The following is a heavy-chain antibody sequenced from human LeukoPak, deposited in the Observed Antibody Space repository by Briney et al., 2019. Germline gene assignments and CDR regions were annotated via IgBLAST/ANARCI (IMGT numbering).Heavy chain of an antibody. CDR3: ARDPVVGAILNAQQMNDY. V-gene: IGHV3-21*01. D-gene: IGHD1-26*01. Sequence: PGGSLRLSCAASGFTFSSYSMNWVRQAPGKGLEWVSSISSSSSYIYYADSVKGRFTISRDNAKNSLYLQMNSLRAEDTAAYYCARDPVVGAILNAQQMNDYWGQGTLVTVSS. CDR1: GFTFSSYS. CDR2: ISSSSSYI. J-gene: IGHJ4*02.